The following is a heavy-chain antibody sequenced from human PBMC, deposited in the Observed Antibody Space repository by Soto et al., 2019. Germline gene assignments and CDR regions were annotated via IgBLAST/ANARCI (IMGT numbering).Heavy chain of an antibody. D-gene: IGHD6-6*01. Sequence: SETLSLTCTVFGGSISSGGYYWSWIRQHPGKGLEWIGYIYYSGSTYYNPSLKSRVTISVDTSKNQFSLKLSSVTAADTAVYYCARDIAARRFDPWGQGTLVTVSS. V-gene: IGHV4-31*03. CDR2: IYYSGST. J-gene: IGHJ5*02. CDR1: GGSISSGGYY. CDR3: ARDIAARRFDP.